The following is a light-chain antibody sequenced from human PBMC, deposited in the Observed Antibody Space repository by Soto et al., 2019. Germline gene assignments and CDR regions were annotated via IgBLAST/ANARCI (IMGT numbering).Light chain of an antibody. V-gene: IGKV3-11*01. Sequence: EIVLTQSPATLSLSPGERATLSCRASQSVSSFLAWYQQKPGQAPRLLIYDASHRATGIPVRFSGSGSGTDFTLTITSLEPEDFAVYYCQQYGSSPYTFGQGTKLEIK. CDR3: QQYGSSPYT. CDR1: QSVSSF. CDR2: DAS. J-gene: IGKJ2*01.